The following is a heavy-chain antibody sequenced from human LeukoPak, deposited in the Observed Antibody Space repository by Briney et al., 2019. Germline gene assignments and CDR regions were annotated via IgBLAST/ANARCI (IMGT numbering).Heavy chain of an antibody. Sequence: PGGSLRLSCAASGFTFSSYGMHWVRQAPGKGLEGVAVIWYDGSNRYYADSVKGRFTISRDNSKNTLYLQMNSLRAEDTAVYYCAKDQSTLGFDYWGQGTLVTVSS. CDR2: IWYDGSNR. CDR3: AKDQSTLGFDY. D-gene: IGHD2-2*01. J-gene: IGHJ4*02. V-gene: IGHV3-33*06. CDR1: GFTFSSYG.